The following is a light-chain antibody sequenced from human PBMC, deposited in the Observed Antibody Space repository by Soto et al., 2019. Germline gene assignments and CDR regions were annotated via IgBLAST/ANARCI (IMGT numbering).Light chain of an antibody. Sequence: IVLTQSPGTLSLSPGERATLFCRASQTLSINSLAWYQQKPGQAPRLLIYGASTRHTGIPDRFNGSGSGTDFALTINRLEPEDFAVYYCQQYDGAPLTFGPGTKVSVK. CDR3: QQYDGAPLT. J-gene: IGKJ3*01. CDR2: GAS. V-gene: IGKV3-20*01. CDR1: QTLSINS.